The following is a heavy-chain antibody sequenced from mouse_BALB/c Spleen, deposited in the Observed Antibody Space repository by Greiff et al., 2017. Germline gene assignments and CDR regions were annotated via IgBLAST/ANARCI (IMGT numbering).Heavy chain of an antibody. J-gene: IGHJ3*01. CDR1: GFTFSDYY. V-gene: IGHV5-4*02. Sequence: EVMLVESGGGLVKPGGSLKLSCAASGFTFSDYYMYWVRQTPEKRLEWVATISDGGSYTYYPDSVKGRFTISRDNAKNNLYLQMSSLKSEDTAMYYCARPLMTPFAYWGQGTLVTVSA. D-gene: IGHD2-3*01. CDR2: ISDGGSYT. CDR3: ARPLMTPFAY.